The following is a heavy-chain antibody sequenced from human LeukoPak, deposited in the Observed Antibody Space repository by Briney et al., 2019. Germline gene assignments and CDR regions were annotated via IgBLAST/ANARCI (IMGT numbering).Heavy chain of an antibody. CDR1: GYTFTSYA. CDR2: INTNTGNP. CDR3: ARSNNDGDSLGVGFDY. J-gene: IGHJ4*02. V-gene: IGHV7-4-1*02. D-gene: IGHD2-21*01. Sequence: ASVKVSCKTSGYTFTSYAINWVRQAPGQGLEWMGWINTNTGNPTYAQGFTGRFVFSLDTSVSTAYLQISSLKAEDTAVYYCARSNNDGDSLGVGFDYWGQGTLVTVSS.